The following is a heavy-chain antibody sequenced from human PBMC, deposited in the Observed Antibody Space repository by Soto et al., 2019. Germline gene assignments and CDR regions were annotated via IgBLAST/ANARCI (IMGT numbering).Heavy chain of an antibody. CDR2: VGGNGRDT. Sequence: VQLLESGGGLVQPGGSLRLSCAASGFIFSNYAMNWVRQAPGKGLEWVSAVGGNGRDTYYADYVKGRFTISRDNSKNTLYLQINSLRAEDTAVYYCSGRTGYPFDYWGQGTLVTVSS. CDR1: GFIFSNYA. V-gene: IGHV3-23*01. CDR3: SGRTGYPFDY. J-gene: IGHJ4*02. D-gene: IGHD3-9*01.